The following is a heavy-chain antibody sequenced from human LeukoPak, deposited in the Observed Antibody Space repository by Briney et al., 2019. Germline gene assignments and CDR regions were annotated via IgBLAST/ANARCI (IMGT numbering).Heavy chain of an antibody. Sequence: GGSLRLSCAASGFTFSSYWMSWVRQAPGKGLEWVGRIKSKTDGGTTDYAAPVKGRFTISRDDSKNTLYLQMNSLKTEDTAVYYCTTQTMIRTHYGMDVWGQGTTVTVSS. J-gene: IGHJ6*02. CDR1: GFTFSSYW. D-gene: IGHD3-22*01. CDR3: TTQTMIRTHYGMDV. V-gene: IGHV3-15*01. CDR2: IKSKTDGGTT.